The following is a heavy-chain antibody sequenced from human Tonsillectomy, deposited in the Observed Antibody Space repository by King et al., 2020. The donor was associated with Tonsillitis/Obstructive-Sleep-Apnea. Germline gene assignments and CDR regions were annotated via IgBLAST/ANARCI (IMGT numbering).Heavy chain of an antibody. Sequence: VQLVESGGGLVQPGGSLRLSCAASKLTFSRYWMHWVRQAPGKGLVWVSRINGDGSSTSYADAVKGRFTISRDNAKNTLYLQMNSLRADDTAVYYCVAEVDPWGQGTLVTVSS. CDR2: INGDGSST. V-gene: IGHV3-74*01. CDR3: VAEVDP. CDR1: KLTFSRYW. J-gene: IGHJ5*02.